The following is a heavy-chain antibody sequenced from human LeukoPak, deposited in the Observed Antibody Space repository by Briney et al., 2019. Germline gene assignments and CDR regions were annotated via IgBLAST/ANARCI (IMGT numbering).Heavy chain of an antibody. CDR1: GYTRTELS. D-gene: IGHD2-2*01. V-gene: IGHV1-24*01. J-gene: IGHJ4*02. CDR3: ATGAVVPAATLFDY. CDR2: FDPEDGET. Sequence: ASVKVSCKVSGYTRTELSMHWVRQAPGKGLEWMGGFDPEDGETIYAQKFQGRVTMTEDTSTDTAYMELSSLRSEDTAVYYCATGAVVPAATLFDYWGQGTPVTVSS.